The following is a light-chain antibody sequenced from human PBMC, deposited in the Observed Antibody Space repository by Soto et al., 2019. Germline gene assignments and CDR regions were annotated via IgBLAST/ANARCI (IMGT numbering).Light chain of an antibody. V-gene: IGKV1-39*01. J-gene: IGKJ4*01. Sequence: DIQMTQSPSSLSASVGHRVTITCRASQSISSYLNWYQQKPGKAPKLLIYAASSLQSGVPSRFSGSGSGTDFTLTISSLQPEDFATYYCQQSYSTLALTFGGGTKVDIK. CDR3: QQSYSTLALT. CDR1: QSISSY. CDR2: AAS.